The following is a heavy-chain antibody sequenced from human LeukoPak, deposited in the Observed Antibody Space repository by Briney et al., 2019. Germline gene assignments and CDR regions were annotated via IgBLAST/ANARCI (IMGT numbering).Heavy chain of an antibody. CDR2: IYYSGST. D-gene: IGHD6-6*01. CDR3: ARINPYSSWISDY. V-gene: IGHV4-61*01. J-gene: IGHJ4*02. Sequence: SETLSLTCTVSGGSVSSGSYYWSWIRQPPGKGLEWIGYIYYSGSTNYNPSLKSRVTISVDTSKNQFSLKLSSVTAADTAVYYCARINPYSSWISDYWGQGTLVTVSS. CDR1: GGSVSSGSYY.